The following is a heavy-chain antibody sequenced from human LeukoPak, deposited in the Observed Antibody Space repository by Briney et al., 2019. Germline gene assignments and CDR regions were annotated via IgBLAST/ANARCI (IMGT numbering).Heavy chain of an antibody. J-gene: IGHJ5*02. Sequence: SETLSLTCTVSGVSISSYYWSWIRQPPGKGLEWIGYIYYSGSTNYNPSLKSRVTISVDTSKNQFSLKLSSVTAADTAVYYCARSYNWMPYFDPWGQGTLVTVSS. CDR3: ARSYNWMPYFDP. CDR2: IYYSGST. D-gene: IGHD1-20*01. V-gene: IGHV4-59*01. CDR1: GVSISSYY.